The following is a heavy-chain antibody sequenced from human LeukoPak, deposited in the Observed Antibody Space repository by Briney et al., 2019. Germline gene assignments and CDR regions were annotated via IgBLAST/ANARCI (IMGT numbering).Heavy chain of an antibody. CDR1: GFTFSTYT. Sequence: PGGSLRLSCAASGFTFSTYTMNWVRQAPGKGLEWVSSISGGSSYIYYADSLRGRFTISRDNAKNSLFLQMNSLRAEDTAVYYCAKDVIAAAGMDWGQGTLVTVSS. J-gene: IGHJ4*02. D-gene: IGHD6-13*01. V-gene: IGHV3-21*04. CDR2: ISGGSSYI. CDR3: AKDVIAAAGMD.